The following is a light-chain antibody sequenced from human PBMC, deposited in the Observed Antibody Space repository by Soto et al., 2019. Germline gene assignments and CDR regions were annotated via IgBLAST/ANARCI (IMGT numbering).Light chain of an antibody. CDR1: QSVTFY. CDR2: DTS. J-gene: IGKJ2*01. Sequence: EIVLTQSPATLSLSPGQRATLSCRASQSVTFYLAWYQQKPGQAPRLLIYDTSNRATGIPARFSGGGSGTEFTLTISSLEPGDFAVYYCQQRGPWPPPFGQGTKLEIK. V-gene: IGKV3-11*01. CDR3: QQRGPWPPP.